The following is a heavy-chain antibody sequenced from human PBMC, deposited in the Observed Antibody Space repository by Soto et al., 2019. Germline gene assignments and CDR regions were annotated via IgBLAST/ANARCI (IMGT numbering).Heavy chain of an antibody. CDR2: ISGSGGST. CDR3: AKGSGYFDWLLTDYYYYYGMDV. CDR1: GFTFSSYA. J-gene: IGHJ6*02. Sequence: GSLRLSCAASGFTFSSYAMSWVRQAPGKGLEWVSAISGSGGSTYYADSVKGRFTISRDNSKNTLYLQMNSLRAEDTAVYYCAKGSGYFDWLLTDYYYYYGMDVWGQGTTVTVSS. V-gene: IGHV3-23*01. D-gene: IGHD3-9*01.